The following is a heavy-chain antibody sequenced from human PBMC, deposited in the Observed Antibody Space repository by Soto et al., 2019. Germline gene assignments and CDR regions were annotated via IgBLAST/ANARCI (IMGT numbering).Heavy chain of an antibody. Sequence: TLSLTCTVSGGSISSGGYYWSWIRQHPGKGLEWIGYIYYSGSTYYNPSLKSRVTISVDTSKNQFSLKLSSVTAADTAVYYCARAKKGIAAAENWFDPWGHGTLVTVSS. CDR2: IYYSGST. V-gene: IGHV4-31*03. D-gene: IGHD6-13*01. CDR1: GGSISSGGYY. CDR3: ARAKKGIAAAENWFDP. J-gene: IGHJ5*02.